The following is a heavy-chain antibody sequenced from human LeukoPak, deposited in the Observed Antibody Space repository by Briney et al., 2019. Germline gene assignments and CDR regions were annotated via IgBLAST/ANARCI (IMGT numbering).Heavy chain of an antibody. D-gene: IGHD1-26*01. Sequence: SETLSLTCTVSGGSISSSSYYWGWIRQPPGKGLEWIGSIYYSGSTYYNPSLKSRVTISVDTSKNQFSLKLSSVTAADTAVYYCARAGYSGSYYYKTNWFDPWGQGTLVTVSS. CDR1: GGSISSSSYY. V-gene: IGHV4-39*07. J-gene: IGHJ5*02. CDR2: IYYSGST. CDR3: ARAGYSGSYYYKTNWFDP.